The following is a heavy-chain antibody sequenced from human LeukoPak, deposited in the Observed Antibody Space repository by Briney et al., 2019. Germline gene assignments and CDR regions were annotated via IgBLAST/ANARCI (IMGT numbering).Heavy chain of an antibody. CDR3: ARTGWELLLGAASSYYGMDV. CDR1: GGSISSGDYY. V-gene: IGHV4-30-4*08. Sequence: SQTLSLTCIVSGGSISSGDYYWSWIRQPPGKGLEWIGYIYYSGSTSYNPSLKGRVTISADTSKNQFSLNLSSVTAADTAVYYCARTGWELLLGAASSYYGMDVWGQGTTVTVSS. CDR2: IYYSGST. D-gene: IGHD1-26*01. J-gene: IGHJ6*02.